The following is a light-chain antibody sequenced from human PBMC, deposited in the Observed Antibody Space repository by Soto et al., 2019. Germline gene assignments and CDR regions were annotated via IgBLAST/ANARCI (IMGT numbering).Light chain of an antibody. V-gene: IGKV1-17*01. CDR3: LQHNNYPRT. Sequence: DIQMTQSPSSLSASVGDRVTITCRASQGIGNDLGWFQQRPGNAPKRLIYAASSLQSGVPSRFSGSGSGTEFTLTISSLQPEDFATYYCLQHNNYPRTFGQGTKVEIK. CDR1: QGIGND. J-gene: IGKJ1*01. CDR2: AAS.